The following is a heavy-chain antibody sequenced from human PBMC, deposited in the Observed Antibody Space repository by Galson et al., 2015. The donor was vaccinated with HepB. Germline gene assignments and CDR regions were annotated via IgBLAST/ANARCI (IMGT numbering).Heavy chain of an antibody. CDR2: IYSGGDT. V-gene: IGHV3-66*01. D-gene: IGHD4-17*01. CDR3: VRDLEKTTVIQGLAAFDM. CDR1: GFTVSTKY. J-gene: IGHJ3*02. Sequence: SLRLSCAASGFTVSTKYLSWVRQAPGKGLDCVSIIYSGGDTYYADSVKGRFTISRDNSRNTLSLQMSSLRAEDTAVYYCVRDLEKTTVIQGLAAFDMWGQGTVVTVSS.